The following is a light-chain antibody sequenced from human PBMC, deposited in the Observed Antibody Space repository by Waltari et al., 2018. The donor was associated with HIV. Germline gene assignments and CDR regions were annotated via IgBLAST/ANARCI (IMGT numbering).Light chain of an antibody. J-gene: IGLJ2*01. CDR1: RSNIGSNT. V-gene: IGLV1-44*01. CDR2: SNN. CDR3: ATWDDSLNGPV. Sequence: QSVLTQPPSASGTPGQRVTISCSGSRSNIGSNTVNWYQQLPGTAPKLLIYSNNQRPSGVPGRVSGSKSGTSASLAISGLQSEVEADYYCATWDDSLNGPVFGGGTQLTVL.